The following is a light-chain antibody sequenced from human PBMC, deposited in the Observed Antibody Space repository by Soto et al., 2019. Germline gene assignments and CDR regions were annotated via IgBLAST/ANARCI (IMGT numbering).Light chain of an antibody. V-gene: IGLV1-51*01. CDR2: DNN. CDR3: GTWDSSLSAVL. Sequence: QSVLTQPPSVSAAPGQRVTISCSGSNSNNDNNYVSWFQQLPGTAPKLLIYDNNKRPSGIPDRFSGSKSGTSATLGITGLQTGDEAHYYCGTWDSSLSAVLFGGGTQLTVL. J-gene: IGLJ2*01. CDR1: NSNNDNNY.